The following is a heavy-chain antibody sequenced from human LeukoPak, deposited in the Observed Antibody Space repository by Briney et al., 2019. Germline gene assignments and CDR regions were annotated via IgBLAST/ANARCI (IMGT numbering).Heavy chain of an antibody. CDR3: ARSGRRQYGMDV. CDR2: INPSGGST. CDR1: GYTFTSYY. J-gene: IGHJ6*02. V-gene: IGHV1-46*01. Sequence: GASVKVSCKASGYTFTSYYMHWVRQAPGQGLEWMGIINPSGGSTSYAQKFQGRVTMTRDTSTSTVYMELSGLRSEDTAVYYCARSGRRQYGMDVWGQGTTVTVSS. D-gene: IGHD6-25*01.